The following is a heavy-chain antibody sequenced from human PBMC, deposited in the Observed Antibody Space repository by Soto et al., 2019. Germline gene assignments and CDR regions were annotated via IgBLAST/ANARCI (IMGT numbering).Heavy chain of an antibody. CDR1: GFTFSSYA. D-gene: IGHD4-17*01. J-gene: IGHJ6*02. V-gene: IGHV3-23*01. Sequence: EVQLLESGGGLVQPGGSLRLSCAASGFTFSSYAMSWVRQAPGKGLEWVSAISGSGGSTYYADSVKGRFTISRDNSKNTLYLQMNSLRAEDTAVYYCAKMTVTTKTHYYGMDVWGQGTTVTVSS. CDR2: ISGSGGST. CDR3: AKMTVTTKTHYYGMDV.